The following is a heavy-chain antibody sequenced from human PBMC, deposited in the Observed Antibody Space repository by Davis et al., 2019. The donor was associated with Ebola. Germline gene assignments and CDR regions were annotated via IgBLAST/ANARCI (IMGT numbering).Heavy chain of an antibody. CDR3: ARWEKRWGIAVAGTQYNWFDP. V-gene: IGHV1-18*04. CDR1: GYTFTSYG. CDR2: ISAFNGNT. D-gene: IGHD6-19*01. J-gene: IGHJ5*02. Sequence: ASVKVSCKASGYTFTSYGINWVRQAPGQGLEWMGWISAFNGNTNFAQKLQGRVTMTTDTSTSTAYMELRSLRSDDTAVYYCARWEKRWGIAVAGTQYNWFDPWGQGTLVTVSS.